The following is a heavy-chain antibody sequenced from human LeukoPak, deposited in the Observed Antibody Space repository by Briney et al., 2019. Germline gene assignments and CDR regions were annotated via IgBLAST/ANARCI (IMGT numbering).Heavy chain of an antibody. Sequence: GGSLRPSCAASGFTFSTYWMHWVRQAPGKGLVWVSRTNSDGSSTTYADSVKGRFTISRDNAKNTLYLQMNILRAEDTAVYYCASGYYYGSGSPDYWGQGTLVTVSS. V-gene: IGHV3-74*01. CDR1: GFTFSTYW. D-gene: IGHD3-10*01. J-gene: IGHJ4*02. CDR2: TNSDGSST. CDR3: ASGYYYGSGSPDY.